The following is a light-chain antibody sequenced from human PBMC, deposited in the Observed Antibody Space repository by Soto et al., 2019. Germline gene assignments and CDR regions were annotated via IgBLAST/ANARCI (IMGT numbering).Light chain of an antibody. J-gene: IGKJ1*01. V-gene: IGKV3-15*01. CDR1: QSVSTT. CDR2: GAS. Sequence: EIVMTQSPATLSVSPGQRASLSCRASQSVSTTVAWYHQKPGQAPRLLVYGASTRATGIPARFSGSGSGTDFTLTITRLEPEDFAMYYCQRYDSFRTFGQGTKVDIK. CDR3: QRYDSFRT.